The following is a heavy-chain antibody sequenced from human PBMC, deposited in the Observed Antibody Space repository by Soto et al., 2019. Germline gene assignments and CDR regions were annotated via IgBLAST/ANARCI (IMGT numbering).Heavy chain of an antibody. J-gene: IGHJ4*02. CDR2: IKQDGSEK. V-gene: IGHV3-7*01. D-gene: IGHD2-21*01. CDR3: ATGLIPFDY. Sequence: GGSLRLSCAASGFTFSSYWMSWVRQAPGKGLEWVANIKQDGSEKYYVDSVKGRFTISRDNAKSSLYLQMNSLRAEDTAVYCCATGLIPFDYWGQGTLVTVSS. CDR1: GFTFSSYW.